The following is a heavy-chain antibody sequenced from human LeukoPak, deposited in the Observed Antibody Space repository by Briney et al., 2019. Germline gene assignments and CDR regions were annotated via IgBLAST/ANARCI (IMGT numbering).Heavy chain of an antibody. CDR3: ARDIAAAVHFLDY. J-gene: IGHJ4*02. V-gene: IGHV4-34*01. Sequence: PSETLSLTCAVYGGSFSNYYWSWIRQPPGKGLEWIGEINHSGSTNYNPSLKSRVTISVDTSKNQFSLKLSSVTAADTAVYYCARDIAAAVHFLDYWGQGTLVTVSS. CDR2: INHSGST. CDR1: GGSFSNYY. D-gene: IGHD6-13*01.